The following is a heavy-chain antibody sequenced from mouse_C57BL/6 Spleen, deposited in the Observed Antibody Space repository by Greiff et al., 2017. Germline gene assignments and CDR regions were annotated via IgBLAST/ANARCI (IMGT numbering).Heavy chain of an antibody. J-gene: IGHJ4*01. D-gene: IGHD2-3*01. CDR3: ARGDCYYDYATDY. CDR2: IYPGSGST. V-gene: IGHV1-55*01. CDR1: GYTFTSYW. Sequence: VQLQQPGAELVKPGASVKMSCKASGYTFTSYWITWVKQRPGQGLEWIGDIYPGSGSTNYNEKFKSKATLTVDTSSSTAYMQLSSLTSEDAAVYYCARGDCYYDYATDYWGQGTSVTVSS.